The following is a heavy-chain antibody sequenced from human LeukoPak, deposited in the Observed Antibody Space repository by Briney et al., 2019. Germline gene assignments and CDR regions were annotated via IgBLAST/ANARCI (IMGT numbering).Heavy chain of an antibody. V-gene: IGHV4-34*01. Sequence: PSETLSLTCAVYGGSFGGYYWSWIRQPPGKGLEWIGEINHSGSTNYNPSLKSRVTISVDTSKNQFSLKLSSVTAADTAVYYCARAGYCTGGVCYPDAFDIWGQGTMVTVSS. D-gene: IGHD2-8*02. J-gene: IGHJ3*02. CDR1: GGSFGGYY. CDR2: INHSGST. CDR3: ARAGYCTGGVCYPDAFDI.